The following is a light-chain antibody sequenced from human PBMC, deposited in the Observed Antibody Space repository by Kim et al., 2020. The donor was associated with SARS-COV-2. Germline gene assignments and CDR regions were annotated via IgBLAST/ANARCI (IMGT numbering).Light chain of an antibody. CDR2: DVN. Sequence: QSITVSCTGPSSDVGAYKYVSWYQQHPGKAPKLIIYDVNNRPSGVSNRFSGSKSGNMASLTISGLQAEDEADYYCSSYTRSTTSYVFGTGTKVTVL. CDR1: SSDVGAYKY. CDR3: SSYTRSTTSYV. J-gene: IGLJ1*01. V-gene: IGLV2-14*03.